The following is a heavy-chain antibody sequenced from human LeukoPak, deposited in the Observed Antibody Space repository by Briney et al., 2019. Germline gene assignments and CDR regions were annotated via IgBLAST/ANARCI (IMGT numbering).Heavy chain of an antibody. J-gene: IGHJ5*02. CDR1: GYTFTSYG. CDR2: ISAYTGNT. CDR3: ARAGDNYDFWSGYYFGGSSTTNWFDP. Sequence: GASVKVSCKASGYTFTSYGISWVRQAPGEGLEWKGWISAYTGNTNYAQKLQGRVTMTTDTSTSTAYMELRSLRSEDTAVYYCARAGDNYDFWSGYYFGGSSTTNWFDPWGQGTLVTVSS. V-gene: IGHV1-18*04. D-gene: IGHD3-3*01.